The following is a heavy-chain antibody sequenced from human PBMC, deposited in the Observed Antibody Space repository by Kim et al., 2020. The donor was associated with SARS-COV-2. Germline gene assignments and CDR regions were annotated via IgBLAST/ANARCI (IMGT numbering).Heavy chain of an antibody. Sequence: SETLSLTCTVSGGSISSSSYYWGWIRQPPGKGLEWIGSIYYSGSTYYNPSLKSRVTISVDTSKNQFSLKLSSVTAADTAVYYCARRVVVVAAAGVWWFDPWGQGTLVTVSS. V-gene: IGHV4-39*07. D-gene: IGHD2-15*01. J-gene: IGHJ5*02. CDR3: ARRVVVVAAAGVWWFDP. CDR1: GGSISSSSYY. CDR2: IYYSGST.